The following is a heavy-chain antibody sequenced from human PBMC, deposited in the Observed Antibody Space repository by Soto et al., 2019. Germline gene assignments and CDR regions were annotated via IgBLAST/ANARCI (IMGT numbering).Heavy chain of an antibody. D-gene: IGHD6-19*01. CDR2: MNPNSGNT. J-gene: IGHJ6*02. CDR1: GYTFTSYD. CDR3: ARDQAVAGTSAIYYYYGMDV. V-gene: IGHV1-8*01. Sequence: GASVKVSCKASGYTFTSYDINWVRQATGQGLEWMGWMNPNSGNTGYAQKFQGRVTMTRDTSISTAYMELSRLRSDDTAVYYCARDQAVAGTSAIYYYYGMDVWGQGTTVTVSS.